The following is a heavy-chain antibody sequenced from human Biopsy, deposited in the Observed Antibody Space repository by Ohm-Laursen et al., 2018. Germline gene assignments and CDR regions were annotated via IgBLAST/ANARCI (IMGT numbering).Heavy chain of an antibody. V-gene: IGHV4-59*01. CDR1: GGSLSGYF. D-gene: IGHD3-9*01. J-gene: IGHJ4*02. CDR2: NQNSGST. Sequence: TLSLTYAVSGGSLSGYFWSWIRQPPGKGLEWIGHNQNSGSTNYNPSLKSRVTISADTSKNQFSLKLSSVTAADTAMYYCARGRGWGNTYFRSFDYWGQGTLVTVSS. CDR3: ARGRGWGNTYFRSFDY.